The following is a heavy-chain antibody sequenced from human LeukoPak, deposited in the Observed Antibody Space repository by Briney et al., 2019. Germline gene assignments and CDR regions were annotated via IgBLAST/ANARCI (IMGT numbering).Heavy chain of an antibody. D-gene: IGHD3-22*01. J-gene: IGHJ4*02. CDR1: GGSFSGYY. Sequence: PSETLSLTCAVYGGSFSGYYWRWIRQPPGKGLEWIGEINHSGSTNYNPSLKSRVTISVDTSKNQFSLKLSSVTAADTAVYYCARGRYYYDSSGYYGFDYWGQGTLVTVSS. CDR2: INHSGST. CDR3: ARGRYYYDSSGYYGFDY. V-gene: IGHV4-34*01.